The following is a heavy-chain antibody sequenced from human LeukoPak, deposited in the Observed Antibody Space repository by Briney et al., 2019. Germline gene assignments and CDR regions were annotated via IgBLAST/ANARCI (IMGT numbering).Heavy chain of an antibody. Sequence: GGSLRLSCAASGFTFNTYAMSWVRQAPGKGLEWVSSISGGGDTTNYADSVKGRFTISRDNSKNTLYLQMNSLRAEDTAVYYCAKNPREAHYYYYYYMDVWGKGTTVTVSS. CDR2: ISGGGDTT. CDR1: GFTFNTYA. CDR3: AKNPREAHYYYYYYMDV. V-gene: IGHV3-23*01. J-gene: IGHJ6*03.